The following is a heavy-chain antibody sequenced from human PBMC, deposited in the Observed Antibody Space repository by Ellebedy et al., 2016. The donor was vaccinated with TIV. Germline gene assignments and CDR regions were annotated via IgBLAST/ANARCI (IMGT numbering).Heavy chain of an antibody. CDR1: GFTFSDYY. D-gene: IGHD6-19*01. CDR3: ARDRFSVAGTNFDY. CDR2: ISSSGHSI. J-gene: IGHJ4*02. V-gene: IGHV3-11*01. Sequence: GRSLRLSXVVSGFTFSDYYMSWIRQAPGKGLEWISYISSSGHSIHYADSVRDRFTISRDNAKNSLYLQMNSLRDDDAAVYYCARDRFSVAGTNFDYWGQGTVVTVSS.